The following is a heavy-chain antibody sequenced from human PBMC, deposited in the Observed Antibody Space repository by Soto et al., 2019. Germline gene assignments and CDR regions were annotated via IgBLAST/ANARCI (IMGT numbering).Heavy chain of an antibody. CDR2: IYPDDSDT. J-gene: IGHJ6*02. CDR3: ARPLTSGGPMKYYYDMDI. D-gene: IGHD3-9*01. V-gene: IGHV5-51*01. Sequence: GESLKISCQGSGYSFNNYWIGWVRQMPGKGLEWMGIIYPDDSDTRYSPSFQGQVTISADKSISAVYLQWSSLRTSDTATYYCARPLTSGGPMKYYYDMDIWRPGTTVTVSS. CDR1: GYSFNNYW.